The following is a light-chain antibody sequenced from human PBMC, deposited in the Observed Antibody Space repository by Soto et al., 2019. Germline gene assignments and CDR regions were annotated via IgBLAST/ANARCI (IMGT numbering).Light chain of an antibody. J-gene: IGKJ1*01. Sequence: ELVLTQSPATLSLSPVERATLSFRASQSVSSSLAWYQQKPGQAPRLLISDASNRATGVPARFSGSGSGTDFTLTISSLEPADFAVYYCQQYGSSGTFGQGTKVDIK. CDR2: DAS. CDR3: QQYGSSGT. V-gene: IGKV3-11*01. CDR1: QSVSSS.